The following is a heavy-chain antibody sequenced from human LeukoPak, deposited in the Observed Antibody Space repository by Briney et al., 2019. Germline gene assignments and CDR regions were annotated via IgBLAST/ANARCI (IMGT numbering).Heavy chain of an antibody. CDR1: GFTFTSSA. Sequence: GASVKVSCKASGFTFTSSAVQWVRQARGQRLEWIGWIVVGSGNTNYAQKFQERVTITRDMSTSTAYMELSSLRSEDTAVYYCAADSFSGYSNYYYYYMDVWGKGTTVTVSS. CDR2: IVVGSGNT. V-gene: IGHV1-58*01. D-gene: IGHD5-12*01. J-gene: IGHJ6*03. CDR3: AADSFSGYSNYYYYYMDV.